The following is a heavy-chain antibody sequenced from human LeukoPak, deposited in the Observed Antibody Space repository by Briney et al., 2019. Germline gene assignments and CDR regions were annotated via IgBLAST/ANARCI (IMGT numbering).Heavy chain of an antibody. CDR2: IHYTGRA. V-gene: IGHV4-39*01. CDR1: GASINTTNFY. Sequence: PSETLSLTCTVSGASINTTNFYWAWIRQPPGKGLESIGNIHYTGRAYSNASLNSLATISVDTSNNQFSLKLTSGSAADTAVYYCARQGSMTRGGYWLDRWGRGTLVIVSS. D-gene: IGHD3-10*01. CDR3: ARQGSMTRGGYWLDR. J-gene: IGHJ5*02.